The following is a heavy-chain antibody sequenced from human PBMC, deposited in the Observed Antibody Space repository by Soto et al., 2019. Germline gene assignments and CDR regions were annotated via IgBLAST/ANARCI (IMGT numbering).Heavy chain of an antibody. CDR3: ARSPHYYDSSGYHTAYYYYGMDV. J-gene: IGHJ6*02. D-gene: IGHD3-22*01. Sequence: SETLSLTCTVSGGSISSYYWSWIRQPPGKGLEWIGYIYYSGSTNYNPSLKSRVTISVDTSKNQFSLKLSSVTAADTAVYYCARSPHYYDSSGYHTAYYYYGMDVWGQGTTVTVSS. CDR1: GGSISSYY. V-gene: IGHV4-59*01. CDR2: IYYSGST.